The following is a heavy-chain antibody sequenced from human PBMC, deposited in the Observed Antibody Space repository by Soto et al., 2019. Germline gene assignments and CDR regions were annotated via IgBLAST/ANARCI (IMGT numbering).Heavy chain of an antibody. Sequence: QVHLVQSGAEVKKPGASVKVSCQGSGYAFTTYGITWVRQAPGQGLEWMGWISAHNGNTNYAQKLQGRVTVTRATSTSTAYMELRSLRYADTAVYYCARGRYGDYWGQGALVTVSS. D-gene: IGHD1-1*01. CDR1: GYAFTTYG. J-gene: IGHJ4*02. V-gene: IGHV1-18*01. CDR2: ISAHNGNT. CDR3: ARGRYGDY.